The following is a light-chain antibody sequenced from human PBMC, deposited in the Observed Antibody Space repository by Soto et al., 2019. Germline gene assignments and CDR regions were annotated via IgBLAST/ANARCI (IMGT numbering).Light chain of an antibody. V-gene: IGLV4-69*01. Sequence: QSVLTQSPSASASLGASVKLTCTLSSGHTNYAIAWHQQQPNKGPRFLMTLNTDGSLTKGDGIPDRFSGSKSGAERYLTISRPQSEDAAEYYCQTWGTHVDFGVGTKRTVL. CDR2: LNTDGSL. CDR3: QTWGTHVD. CDR1: SGHTNYA. J-gene: IGLJ2*01.